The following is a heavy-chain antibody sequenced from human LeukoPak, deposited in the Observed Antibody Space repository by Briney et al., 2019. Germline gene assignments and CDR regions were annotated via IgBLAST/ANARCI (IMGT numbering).Heavy chain of an antibody. CDR3: AKDVKYSSGWYYFDY. CDR2: ISGSGGST. D-gene: IGHD6-19*01. J-gene: IGHJ4*02. V-gene: IGHV3-23*01. CDR1: GFTFSSYA. Sequence: GGSLRLSRAASGFTFSSYAMSWVRQAPGKGLEWISVISGSGGSTYYADSVKGRFTISRDNSKNTLYLQMNSLRAEDTAVYYCAKDVKYSSGWYYFDYWGQGTLVTVSS.